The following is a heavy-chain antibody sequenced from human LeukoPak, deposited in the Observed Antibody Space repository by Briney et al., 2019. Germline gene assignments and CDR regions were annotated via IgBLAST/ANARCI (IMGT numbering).Heavy chain of an antibody. D-gene: IGHD6-6*01. V-gene: IGHV5-51*01. CDR3: ARRYSTSGPFDY. J-gene: IGHJ4*02. CDR1: GYSFTRYW. CDR2: IYPDDSDT. Sequence: GESLKISCKGSGYSFTRYWIGWVRPMPGKGLEWMGIIYPDDSDTRYSPSFQGQVTISADKSISTAYLQWNSLKASDTAMYYCARRYSTSGPFDYWGQGTLVAVSS.